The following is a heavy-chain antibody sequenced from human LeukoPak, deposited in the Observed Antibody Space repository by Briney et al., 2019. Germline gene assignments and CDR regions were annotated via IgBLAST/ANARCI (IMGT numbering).Heavy chain of an antibody. CDR2: IYTSGST. CDR1: GYSITSGYY. D-gene: IGHD3-10*01. V-gene: IGHV4-4*07. CDR3: ARQTYNYGSGSYEGGVLDY. Sequence: SETLSLTCTVSGYSITSGYYWGWIRQPAGKGLEWIGRIYTSGSTNYNPSLKSRVTMSVDTSKNQFSLKLNSVTAADTAVYYCARQTYNYGSGSYEGGVLDYWGQGTLVTVSS. J-gene: IGHJ4*02.